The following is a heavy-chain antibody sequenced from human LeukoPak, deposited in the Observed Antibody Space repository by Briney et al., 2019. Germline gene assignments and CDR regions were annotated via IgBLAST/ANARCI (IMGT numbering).Heavy chain of an antibody. CDR3: ASSAGALIDC. D-gene: IGHD6-19*01. CDR2: IWFDGSNK. CDR1: GFTFSNYD. V-gene: IGHV3-33*01. Sequence: PGGSLILSCAASGFTFSNYDMHWVRQAPGKGLEWVAVIWFDGSNKFYADSVKGRFTISRDNSKNTLYLQMNSLRAEDTAVYYCASSAGALIDCWGQGTLVIVSS. J-gene: IGHJ4*02.